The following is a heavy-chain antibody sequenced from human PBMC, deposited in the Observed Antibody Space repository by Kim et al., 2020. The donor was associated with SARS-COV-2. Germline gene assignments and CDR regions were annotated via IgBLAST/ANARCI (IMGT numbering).Heavy chain of an antibody. V-gene: IGHV3-23*03. D-gene: IGHD2-15*01. CDR3: AKGIGYCSGGFCLFRGFDS. CDR2: IYNGGSTT. J-gene: IGHJ4*02. CDR1: GFTFSSYV. Sequence: GGSLRLSCAASGFTFSSYVMSWVHQAPGKGLEWVSLIYNGGSTTYYADSVKGRFTISRDNSKNTLYLQMNSLRADDTALYYCAKGIGYCSGGFCLFRGFDSWGQGTMVTVSS.